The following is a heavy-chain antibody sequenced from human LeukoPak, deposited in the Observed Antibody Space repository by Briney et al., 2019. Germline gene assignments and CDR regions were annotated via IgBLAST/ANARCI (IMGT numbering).Heavy chain of an antibody. J-gene: IGHJ6*02. D-gene: IGHD6-19*01. CDR2: TKQDGSEK. CDR3: ARVAVAGTSGMDV. Sequence: GGSLRLSCAASGFTFSSHWMSWVRQAPGKGLEWVANTKQDGSEKYYVDSVKGRFTVSRDNAKNSLYLQMNSLRAEDTAVYYCARVAVAGTSGMDVWGQGTTVTVSS. CDR1: GFTFSSHW. V-gene: IGHV3-7*01.